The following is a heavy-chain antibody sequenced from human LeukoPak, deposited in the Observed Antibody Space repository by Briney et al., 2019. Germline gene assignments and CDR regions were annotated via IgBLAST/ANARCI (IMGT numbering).Heavy chain of an antibody. CDR1: GGSISSSSYY. Sequence: SETLSLTCTVSGGSISSSSYYWGWIRQPPGKGLEWIGEINHSGSTNYNPSLKSRVTISVDTSKNQFSLKLSSVTAADTAVYYCARASKDGWLQTAFDYWGQGTLVTVSS. CDR3: ARASKDGWLQTAFDY. CDR2: INHSGST. V-gene: IGHV4-39*07. D-gene: IGHD5-24*01. J-gene: IGHJ4*02.